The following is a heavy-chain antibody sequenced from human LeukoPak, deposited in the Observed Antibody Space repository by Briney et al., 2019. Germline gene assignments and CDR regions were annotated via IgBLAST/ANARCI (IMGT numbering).Heavy chain of an antibody. J-gene: IGHJ3*02. CDR3: ARTTAKGDAFDI. CDR1: GGSFSTYY. Sequence: PSETLSLTCAAYGGSFSTYYWSWIRQPPGKGLEWIGEINHSGITNYNPSLKSRVTMSVDTSKVQFSLKLSSVTAADTAVYYCARTTAKGDAFDIWGQGTMVTVSS. V-gene: IGHV4-34*01. CDR2: INHSGIT. D-gene: IGHD6-25*01.